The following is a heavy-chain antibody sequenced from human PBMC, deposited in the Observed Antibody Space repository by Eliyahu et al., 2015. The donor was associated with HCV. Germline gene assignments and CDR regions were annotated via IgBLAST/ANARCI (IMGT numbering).Heavy chain of an antibody. V-gene: IGHV1-69*04. CDR3: ARIIGYCSSTSCRSDY. D-gene: IGHD2-2*01. CDR2: IXPILGIA. CDR1: XGPXXSYA. Sequence: QVQLVQSGAEVKKPGSSVKVSCKASXGPXXSYAXSWXRQAPGQGLEWMGRIXPILGIANYAQKFQGRVTITADKSTSTAYMELSSLRSEDTAVYYCARIIGYCSSTSCRSDYWGQGTLVTVSS. J-gene: IGHJ4*02.